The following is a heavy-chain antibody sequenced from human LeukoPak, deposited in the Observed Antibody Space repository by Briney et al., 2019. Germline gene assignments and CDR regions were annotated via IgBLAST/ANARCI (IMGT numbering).Heavy chain of an antibody. CDR1: GFTFSSYG. CDR2: IWYDGSNK. J-gene: IGHJ4*02. V-gene: IGHV3-33*01. D-gene: IGHD6-13*01. CDR3: ARDLWGKYKQQLPPGY. Sequence: GRSLRLSCAASGFTFSSYGMPWVRQAPGKGLEWVAVIWYDGSNKYYADSVKGRFTISRDNSKNTLYLQMNSLRAEDTAVYYCARDLWGKYKQQLPPGYWGQGTLVTVSS.